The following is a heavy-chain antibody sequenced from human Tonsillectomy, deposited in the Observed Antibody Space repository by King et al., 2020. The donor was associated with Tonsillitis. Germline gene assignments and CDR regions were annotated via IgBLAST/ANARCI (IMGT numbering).Heavy chain of an antibody. CDR3: ARGPGSPYYYGMDV. CDR2: IYSGCST. D-gene: IGHD3-10*01. V-gene: IGHV3-66*01. J-gene: IGHJ6*02. Sequence: VQLVESWGGLVQPGGSLRLSCASSGFTVSSNYINWFCLAPGNGLEWVSVIYSGCSTYYADSVKGRFTISRDNSKNTVYLQMNSLRAEDTAAYYCARGPGSPYYYGMDVWGQGTTVTVSS. CDR1: GFTVSSNY.